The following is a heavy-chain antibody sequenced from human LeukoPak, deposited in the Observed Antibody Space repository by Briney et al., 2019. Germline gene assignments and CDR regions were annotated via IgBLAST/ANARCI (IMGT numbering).Heavy chain of an antibody. V-gene: IGHV1-69*13. Sequence: GASVKVSCKASGGTFSSYAISWVRQAPGQGLEWMGGIIPIFGTANYAQKFQGRVTITADESTSTAYMELSSLRSEDTAVYYCASGTSIGGAPDFYSKSFLDYWGQGTLVTVSS. D-gene: IGHD4-11*01. CDR2: IIPIFGTA. CDR3: ASGTSIGGAPDFYSKSFLDY. J-gene: IGHJ4*02. CDR1: GGTFSSYA.